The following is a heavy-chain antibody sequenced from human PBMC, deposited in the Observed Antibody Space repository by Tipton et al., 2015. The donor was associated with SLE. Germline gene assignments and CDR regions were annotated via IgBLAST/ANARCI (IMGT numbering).Heavy chain of an antibody. CDR3: AREAEIVVVVAAHDAFDM. J-gene: IGHJ3*02. Sequence: QLVQSGPEVKKPGASVKVSCKASGYTFTDYYIHWVRQAPGQGLEWMGWISPKSGGTNYAQKFQGRVTMTRVTSMSTAYMELSGLRSDDTAIYYCAREAEIVVVVAAHDAFDMWGQGTMVTVSS. D-gene: IGHD2-15*01. CDR2: ISPKSGGT. CDR1: GYTFTDYY. V-gene: IGHV1-2*02.